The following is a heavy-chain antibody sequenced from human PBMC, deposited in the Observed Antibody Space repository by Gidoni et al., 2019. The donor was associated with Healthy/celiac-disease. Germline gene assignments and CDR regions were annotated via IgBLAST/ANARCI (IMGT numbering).Heavy chain of an antibody. D-gene: IGHD6-6*01. CDR1: GFPFSSYW. CDR3: ARSSSSSRWYFDL. V-gene: IGHV3-7*01. J-gene: IGHJ2*01. CDR2: IKQDGSEK. Sequence: EVQLVESGGGLVQPGGSLRLSCAASGFPFSSYWMSWVRQAPGKGLEWGANIKQDGSEKYYVDSVKGRFTISRDNAKNSLYLQMNSLRAEDTAVYYCARSSSSSRWYFDLWGRGTLVTVSS.